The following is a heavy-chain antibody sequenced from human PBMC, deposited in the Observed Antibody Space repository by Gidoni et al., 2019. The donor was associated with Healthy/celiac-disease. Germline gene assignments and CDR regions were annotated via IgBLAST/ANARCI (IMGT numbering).Heavy chain of an antibody. CDR2: ISSRGSKR. CDR1: GFTFSSYT. J-gene: IGHJ3*02. V-gene: IGHV3-21*01. D-gene: IGHD3-16*02. Sequence: EVQLVESGGGLVKPGGSMRLSCAASGFTFSSYTMNWVRQAPGTGLEWVSYISSRGSKRYYADSVKGRLTISRDNAENSLFLQIDSLRAEDTAVYYWARDLTIEGVIIRAFDIWGQGTRVTVSS. CDR3: ARDLTIEGVIIRAFDI.